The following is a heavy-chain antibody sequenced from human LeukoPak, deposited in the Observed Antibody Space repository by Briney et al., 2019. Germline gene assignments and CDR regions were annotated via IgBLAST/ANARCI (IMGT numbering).Heavy chain of an antibody. Sequence: GGSLRLSCAASGFTFSSYWMSWVRQAPGKGLEWVANIKQDGSEKYYVDSVKGRFTISRDNAKNSLYLQMNSLRAEDTAVYYCAREYLGSIFGVVTIGDYFDYWGQGTLVTVSS. CDR2: IKQDGSEK. D-gene: IGHD3-3*01. CDR3: AREYLGSIFGVVTIGDYFDY. V-gene: IGHV3-7*01. CDR1: GFTFSSYW. J-gene: IGHJ4*02.